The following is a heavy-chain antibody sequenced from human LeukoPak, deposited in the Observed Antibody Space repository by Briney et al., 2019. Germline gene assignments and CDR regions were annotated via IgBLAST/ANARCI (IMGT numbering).Heavy chain of an antibody. J-gene: IGHJ6*03. CDR1: CGSISSYY. V-gene: IGHV4-59*01. CDR3: AKVKGIASGLYYFFYMDV. Sequence: SETLSLTCTVSCGSISSYYWSGIRQPPGKGLEWFGYIYYSGSTNYNPSLKSRVTISVDTSKNQFSLKLSSVPAADTAVYYCAKVKGIASGLYYFFYMDVWGKGTTVTVSS. CDR2: IYYSGST. D-gene: IGHD6-19*01.